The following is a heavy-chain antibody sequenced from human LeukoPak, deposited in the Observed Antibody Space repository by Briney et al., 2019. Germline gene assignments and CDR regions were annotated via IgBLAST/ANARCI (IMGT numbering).Heavy chain of an antibody. D-gene: IGHD6-13*01. CDR3: ARDPVSSSWEKLFDY. J-gene: IGHJ4*02. CDR1: GFTFNSYE. V-gene: IGHV3-48*03. CDR2: ISSSGSTI. Sequence: HPGGSLRLSCAASGFTFNSYEMNWVRQAPGKGLEWVSYISSSGSTIYYADSVRGRFTISRDNAKNSLYLQMNSLRAEDTAVYYCARDPVSSSWEKLFDYWGQGTLVTVSS.